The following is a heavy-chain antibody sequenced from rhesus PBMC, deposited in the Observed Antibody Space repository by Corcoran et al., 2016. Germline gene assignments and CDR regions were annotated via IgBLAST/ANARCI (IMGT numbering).Heavy chain of an antibody. J-gene: IGHJ4*01. V-gene: IGHV4-122*02. D-gene: IGHD1-20*01. CDR2: VTNSGGT. Sequence: QLQLQESGPGLVKPSETLSLTCAVSGGSISSGYYYCSWIRQPPGKGLEWIGYVTNSGGTSYNPSLKSRVTICRATTKSQFSLKLGSVTAADTAVYYCARDPPGAGTTLGYWGQGVLVTVSS. CDR3: ARDPPGAGTTLGY. CDR1: GGSISSGYYY.